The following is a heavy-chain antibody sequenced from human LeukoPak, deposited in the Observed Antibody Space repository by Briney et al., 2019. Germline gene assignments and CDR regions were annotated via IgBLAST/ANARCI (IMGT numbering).Heavy chain of an antibody. CDR2: IYTSGST. V-gene: IGHV4-4*07. CDR1: GGSISSYY. D-gene: IGHD1-26*01. CDR3: ARCGRIVGATTQAPGYYYYYYMDV. Sequence: PSETLSLTCTVSGGSISSYYWSWIRQPAGKGLEWIGRIYTSGSTNYNPSLKSRVTMSVDTSKNQFSLKLSSVTAADTAVYYCARCGRIVGATTQAPGYYYYYYMDVWGKGTTVTISS. J-gene: IGHJ6*03.